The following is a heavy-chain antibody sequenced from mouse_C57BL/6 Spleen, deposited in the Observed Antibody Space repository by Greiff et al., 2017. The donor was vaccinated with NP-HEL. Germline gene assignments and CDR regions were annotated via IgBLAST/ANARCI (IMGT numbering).Heavy chain of an antibody. V-gene: IGHV1-26*01. D-gene: IGHD2-5*01. CDR1: GYTFTDYY. CDR2: INPNNGGA. CDR3: ARWGIVTYYFDY. J-gene: IGHJ2*01. Sequence: VQLQQSGPELVKPGASVKISCKASGYTFTDYYMNWVKQSHGKSLEWIGDINPNNGGASYNQKFKGKATLTVDKSSSTAYMELRSLTSEDSAVYYCARWGIVTYYFDYWGQGTTLTVSS.